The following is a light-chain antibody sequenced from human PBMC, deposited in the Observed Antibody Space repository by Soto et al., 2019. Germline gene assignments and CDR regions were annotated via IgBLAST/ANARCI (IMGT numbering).Light chain of an antibody. Sequence: EIVMTQSPATLSVSPGERATLSCRASQSISSNLAWYQQKPGQAPSLLLYGASTRATGIPARFSGSGSGTDFTLTISSLQSEDFAVYFCQQRRNWVSFGPGTRL. CDR2: GAS. CDR3: QQRRNWVS. CDR1: QSISSN. J-gene: IGKJ3*01. V-gene: IGKV3-15*01.